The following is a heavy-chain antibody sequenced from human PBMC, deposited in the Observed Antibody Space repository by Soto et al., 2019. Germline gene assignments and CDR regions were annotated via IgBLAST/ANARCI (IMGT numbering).Heavy chain of an antibody. D-gene: IGHD3-16*01. Sequence: QVQLVESGGGLVKPGGSLRLSCAASGFTFSDYYMSWIRQAPGKGLEWVSYISSSSSYTNYADSVKGRFTISRDNAKNSLYLQMNSLRAEDTAVYYCARAAEGEFELDYWGQGTLVTVSS. J-gene: IGHJ4*02. CDR1: GFTFSDYY. CDR2: ISSSSSYT. CDR3: ARAAEGEFELDY. V-gene: IGHV3-11*05.